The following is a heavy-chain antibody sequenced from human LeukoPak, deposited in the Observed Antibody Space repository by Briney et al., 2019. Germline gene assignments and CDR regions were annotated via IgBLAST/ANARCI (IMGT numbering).Heavy chain of an antibody. CDR3: ATETEPLDYGDSTHFNY. Sequence: AGGSLRLSCAASGFTVSSNYMSWVRQAPGKGLEWVSVIYSGGSTYYADSVKGRFTISRDNSKNTLYLQMNSLRAEDTAVYYCATETEPLDYGDSTHFNYWGQGTLVTVSS. D-gene: IGHD4/OR15-4a*01. CDR1: GFTVSSNY. CDR2: IYSGGST. J-gene: IGHJ4*01. V-gene: IGHV3-53*01.